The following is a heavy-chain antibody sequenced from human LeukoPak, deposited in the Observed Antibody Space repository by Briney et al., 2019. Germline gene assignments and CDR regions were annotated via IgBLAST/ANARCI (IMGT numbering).Heavy chain of an antibody. D-gene: IGHD2-15*01. CDR3: AKEWYRYCSGGSCSGGVDY. CDR1: GFTFSSYA. V-gene: IGHV3-30*04. CDR2: ISYDGSNK. J-gene: IGHJ4*02. Sequence: PGGSLRLSCAASGFTFSSYAMHWVRQAPGKGLEWVAVISYDGSNKYYADSVKGRFTISRDNSKNTLYLQMNSLRAEDTAVYYCAKEWYRYCSGGSCSGGVDYWGQGTLVTVSS.